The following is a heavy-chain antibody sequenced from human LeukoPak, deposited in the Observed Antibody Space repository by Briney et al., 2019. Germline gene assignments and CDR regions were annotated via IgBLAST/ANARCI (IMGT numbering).Heavy chain of an antibody. V-gene: IGHV3-23*01. J-gene: IGHJ4*02. CDR1: GFTFSSYA. Sequence: GGPLRLSCAASGFTFSSYAMSWVRQAPGKGLEWVSAISGSGGSTYYADSVKGRFTISRDNSKNTLYLQMNSLRAEDTAVYYCAKHYYDSSGYYYSTGHFDYWGQGTLVTVSS. CDR2: ISGSGGST. CDR3: AKHYYDSSGYYYSTGHFDY. D-gene: IGHD3-22*01.